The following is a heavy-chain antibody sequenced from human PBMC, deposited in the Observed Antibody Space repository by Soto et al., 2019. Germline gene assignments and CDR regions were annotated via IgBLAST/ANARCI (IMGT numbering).Heavy chain of an antibody. D-gene: IGHD6-19*01. CDR3: AKDRLGYSTGWSLPGALGYYYYYGMDV. CDR1: GFTFSNYG. J-gene: IGHJ6*02. Sequence: PWGSLRLSCAASGFTFSNYGIHFFRQSPFKGLEWVAVISYDGSNKYYADSVKGRFTISRDNSKNTLYLQMNSLRAEDTSVYYCAKDRLGYSTGWSLPGALGYYYYYGMDVWGQGTTVTVSS. V-gene: IGHV3-30*18. CDR2: ISYDGSNK.